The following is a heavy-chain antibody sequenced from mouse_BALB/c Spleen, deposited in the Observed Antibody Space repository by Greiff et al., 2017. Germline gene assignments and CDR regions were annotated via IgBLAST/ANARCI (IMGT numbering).Heavy chain of an antibody. Sequence: EVQGVESGGGLVQPGGSRKLSCAASGFTFSSFGMHWVRQAPEKGLEWVAYISSGSSTIYYADTVKGRFTISRDNPKNTLYLEMSSLRSEDTAMYYCARGGNYDRFAYWGQGTLVTVSA. J-gene: IGHJ3*01. CDR3: ARGGNYDRFAY. D-gene: IGHD2-4*01. V-gene: IGHV5-17*02. CDR1: GFTFSSFG. CDR2: ISSGSSTI.